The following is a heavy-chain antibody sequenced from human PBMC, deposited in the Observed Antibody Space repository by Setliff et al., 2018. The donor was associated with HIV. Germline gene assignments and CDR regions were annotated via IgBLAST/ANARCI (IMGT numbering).Heavy chain of an antibody. J-gene: IGHJ6*03. CDR3: ARDGGSSPSPVSDYYYYYMDV. CDR1: GFNVNNEY. D-gene: IGHD1-26*01. CDR2: ISSSRSTI. V-gene: IGHV3-48*01. Sequence: PGGSLRLSCAASGFNVNNEYMSWVRQAPGKGLEWVSYISSSRSTIYYADSVKGRFTISRDNAKNSVYLQMNSLRAEDTAVYYCARDGGSSPSPVSDYYYYYMDVWGKGTTVTVSS.